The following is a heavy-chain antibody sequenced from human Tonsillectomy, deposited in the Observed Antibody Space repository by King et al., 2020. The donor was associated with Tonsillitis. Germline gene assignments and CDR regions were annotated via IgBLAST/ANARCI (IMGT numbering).Heavy chain of an antibody. J-gene: IGHJ4*02. Sequence: EVQLVESGGGLVQPGRSLRLSCTASGFTFGDYAMSWFRQAPGKGLEWVGFIRSKAYGGTTDYAASVKGRFTISRDDSKSIAYLQMNSLKTEDTAVYYCTRGRYYSYYFDYWGQGTLVTVSS. D-gene: IGHD3-10*01. CDR3: TRGRYYSYYFDY. CDR1: GFTFGDYA. V-gene: IGHV3-49*03. CDR2: IRSKAYGGTT.